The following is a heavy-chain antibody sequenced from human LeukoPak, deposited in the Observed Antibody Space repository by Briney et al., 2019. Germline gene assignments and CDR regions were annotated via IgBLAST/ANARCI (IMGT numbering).Heavy chain of an antibody. CDR3: ARVGSGWYPDFQH. CDR2: IYYSGST. J-gene: IGHJ1*01. CDR1: GGSISGSSYY. V-gene: IGHV4-39*07. Sequence: SETLSLTCTVSGGSISGSSYYWGWIRQPPGKGLEWIGSIYYSGSTYYNPSLKSRVTISVDTSKNQFSLKLSSVTAADTAVYYCARVGSGWYPDFQHWGQGTLVTVSS. D-gene: IGHD6-19*01.